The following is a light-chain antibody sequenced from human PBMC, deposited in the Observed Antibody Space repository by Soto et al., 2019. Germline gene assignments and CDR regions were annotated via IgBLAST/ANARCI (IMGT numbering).Light chain of an antibody. Sequence: DIQMTQSPSSLSASVGGRVTITCRASQSIRSYLNWYQQKPGKAPNLLIYAASSLESGVPSRFSGSGSGTDFTPTISSLQPEDFATYYCQQSNSMPLTFGGGTKVDIK. CDR3: QQSNSMPLT. V-gene: IGKV1-39*01. J-gene: IGKJ4*01. CDR1: QSIRSY. CDR2: AAS.